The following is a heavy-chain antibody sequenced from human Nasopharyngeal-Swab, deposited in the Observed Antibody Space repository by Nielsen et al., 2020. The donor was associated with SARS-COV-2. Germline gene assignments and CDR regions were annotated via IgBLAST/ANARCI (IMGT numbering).Heavy chain of an antibody. CDR3: APAKHSYYYYYGMDV. CDR2: ISSSGSTI. V-gene: IGHV3-11*04. CDR1: GFTFSDYY. Sequence: GGSLRLSCAASGFTFSDYYMSWIRQAPGKGLEWVSYISSSGSTIYYADSVKGRFTISRDNAKNSLYLQMNSLRDEDTAVYYCAPAKHSYYYYYGMDVWGQGTTVTVSS. J-gene: IGHJ6*02.